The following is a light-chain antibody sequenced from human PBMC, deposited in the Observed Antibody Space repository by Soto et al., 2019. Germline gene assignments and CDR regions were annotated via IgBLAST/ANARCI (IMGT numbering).Light chain of an antibody. CDR3: SSFTISSTWV. CDR2: EVS. V-gene: IGLV2-14*01. J-gene: IGLJ3*02. CDR1: NSDVGGLNY. Sequence: QSALTQPASVSGSPGQSITISCTGTNSDVGGLNYVSWYQHHPGNAPKLIIYEVSYQPSGVSDRFSGSKSDNTASLTISGLQTDDEADYYCSSFTISSTWVFGGGTKLTVL.